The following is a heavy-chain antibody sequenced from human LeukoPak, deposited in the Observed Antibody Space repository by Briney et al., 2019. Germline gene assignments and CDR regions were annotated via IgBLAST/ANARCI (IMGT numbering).Heavy chain of an antibody. V-gene: IGHV3-48*03. D-gene: IGHD3-10*02. Sequence: GGSLRLSCAASGFTFSSYEMNWVRQAPGKGLEWVSYISSSGSTIYYADSVKGRFTTSRDNAKNSLYLQMNSLRAEDTAVYYCAELGITMIGGVWGQGTLVTVSS. J-gene: IGHJ4*02. CDR1: GFTFSSYE. CDR2: ISSSGSTI. CDR3: AELGITMIGGV.